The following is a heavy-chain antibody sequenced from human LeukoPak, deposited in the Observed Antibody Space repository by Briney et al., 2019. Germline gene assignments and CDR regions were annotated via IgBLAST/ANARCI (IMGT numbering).Heavy chain of an antibody. CDR1: GGSISSYY. V-gene: IGHV4-59*01. J-gene: IGHJ4*02. CDR2: IYYSGST. D-gene: IGHD6-19*01. Sequence: SETLSLTCTVSGGSISSYYWSWIRQPPGKGLEWIGYIYYSGSTNYNPSLKSRVTISVDTSKNQFSLKLSSVTAADTAVYYCARSGYSSGWFLWGQGTLVTVSS. CDR3: ARSGYSSGWFL.